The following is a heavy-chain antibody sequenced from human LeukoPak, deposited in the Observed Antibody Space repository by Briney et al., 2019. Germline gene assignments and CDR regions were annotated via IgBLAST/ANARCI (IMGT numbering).Heavy chain of an antibody. CDR2: ISSRSSYI. V-gene: IGHV3-21*04. Sequence: GGSLRLSCAASGFTFSSYSMNWVRQAPGKGLEWVSSISSRSSYIYYADSVKGRFTISRDNSKNTLYLQMNSLRAEDTAVYYCAKSLSGWYYFDYWGQGTLVTVSS. CDR1: GFTFSSYS. D-gene: IGHD6-19*01. CDR3: AKSLSGWYYFDY. J-gene: IGHJ4*02.